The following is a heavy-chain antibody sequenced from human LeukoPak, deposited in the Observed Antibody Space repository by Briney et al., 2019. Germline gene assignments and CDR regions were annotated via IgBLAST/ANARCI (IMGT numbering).Heavy chain of an antibody. J-gene: IGHJ4*02. CDR1: GFTFSNYA. V-gene: IGHV3-23*01. Sequence: PGGSLRLSCAASGFTFSNYAMSWVRQAPGKGLEGVSGISGSGGSTYYADSVKGRFTISRDNSKNTLYLQMNSLRAEDTAVYYCANPYSSNWGRFEYWGQGTLVTVSS. CDR3: ANPYSSNWGRFEY. CDR2: ISGSGGST. D-gene: IGHD6-13*01.